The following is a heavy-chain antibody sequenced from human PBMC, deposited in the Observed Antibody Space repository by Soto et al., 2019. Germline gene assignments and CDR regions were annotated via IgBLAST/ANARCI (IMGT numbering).Heavy chain of an antibody. CDR2: ISGSGGST. D-gene: IGHD3-22*01. CDR1: GFTFSSYA. V-gene: IGHV3-23*01. CDR3: AKHTLTMIVVVSFAA. J-gene: IGHJ5*02. Sequence: EVQLLESGGGLVQPGGSLRLSCAASGFTFSSYAMSWVRQAPGKGLEWASAISGSGGSTYYADSLEGRFTISRDNSKNTLYLQMNSLRAEDTAVYYCAKHTLTMIVVVSFAAWGQGTLVTVSS.